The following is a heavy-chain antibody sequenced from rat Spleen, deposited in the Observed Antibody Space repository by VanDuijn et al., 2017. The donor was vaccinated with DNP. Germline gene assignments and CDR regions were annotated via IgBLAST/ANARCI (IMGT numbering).Heavy chain of an antibody. CDR1: GYIFTNNY. J-gene: IGHJ3*01. D-gene: IGHD1-1*01. V-gene: IGHV1-43*01. Sequence: QVQVQQSGAELAKPGSSVKISCKTSGYIFTNNYIGWMKQTTGQGLEFIGYIHTGSGGTNHNEKFRDKATLTVDRFSSTAFMHLSGLTPDDSAVYYCARGGDGVWLAYWGQGTLVTVSS. CDR3: ARGGDGVWLAY. CDR2: IHTGSGGT.